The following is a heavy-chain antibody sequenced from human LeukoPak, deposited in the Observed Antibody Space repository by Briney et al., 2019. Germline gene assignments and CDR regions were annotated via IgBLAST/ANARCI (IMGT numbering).Heavy chain of an antibody. CDR3: ARSQTYYYDSSGYNQDAFDI. Sequence: PSETLSLTCTVSGGSISSSSYYWGWIRQPPGKGLEWIGSIYYSGSTYYNPSLKSRVTISVDTSKNQFSLKLSSVTAADTAVYYCARSQTYYYDSSGYNQDAFDIWGQGTMVTVSS. D-gene: IGHD3-22*01. CDR1: GGSISSSSYY. CDR2: IYYSGST. V-gene: IGHV4-39*07. J-gene: IGHJ3*02.